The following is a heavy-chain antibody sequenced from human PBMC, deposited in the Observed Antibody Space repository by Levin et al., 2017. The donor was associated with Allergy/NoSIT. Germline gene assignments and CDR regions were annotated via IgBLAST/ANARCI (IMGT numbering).Heavy chain of an antibody. D-gene: IGHD2-21*01. CDR1: GFTFSSYS. Sequence: PGGSLRLSCAASGFTFSSYSMNWVRQAPGKGLEWVSYISSSSSTIYYADSVKGRFTISRDNAKNSLYLQMNSLRDEDTAVYYCARGIVVVIAIRPLDAFDIWGQGTMVTVSS. CDR3: ARGIVVVIAIRPLDAFDI. J-gene: IGHJ3*02. V-gene: IGHV3-48*02. CDR2: ISSSSSTI.